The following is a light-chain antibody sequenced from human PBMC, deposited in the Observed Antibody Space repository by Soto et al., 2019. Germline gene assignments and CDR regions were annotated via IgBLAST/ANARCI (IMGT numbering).Light chain of an antibody. CDR1: QSVSSN. CDR3: QQYNKWPRT. V-gene: IGKV3-15*01. J-gene: IGKJ1*01. CDR2: DAA. Sequence: EIMMTQSPATLSVSPGERATLSCRASQSVSSNLAWYQQKPGQAPRLLIYDAATRATGLPTRFSGSGSGTEFTLTISRLQSEDFAVYYCQQYNKWPRTLGQGTKVDIK.